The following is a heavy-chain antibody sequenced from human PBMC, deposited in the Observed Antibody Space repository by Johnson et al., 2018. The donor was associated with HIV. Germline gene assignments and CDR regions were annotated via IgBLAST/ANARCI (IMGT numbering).Heavy chain of an antibody. J-gene: IGHJ3*02. D-gene: IGHD6-13*01. CDR1: GFTFSSYA. CDR2: ISYDGRKK. V-gene: IGHV3-30*14. Sequence: QVQLVESGGGLVQPGGSLRLSCAASGFTFSSYAMHWVRQAPGKGLEWVSVISYDGRKKYAASVKGRFTISRDNSKNTLSLQMNSLRAEDTAVYYCARDPPGEAAAGFDIWGQGTMVTVS. CDR3: ARDPPGEAAAGFDI.